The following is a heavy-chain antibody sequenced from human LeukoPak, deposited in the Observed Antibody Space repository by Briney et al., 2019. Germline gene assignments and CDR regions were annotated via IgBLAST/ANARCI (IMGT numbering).Heavy chain of an antibody. J-gene: IGHJ4*02. CDR1: GYTFTGYC. D-gene: IGHD4-17*01. CDR3: ARGPDYGDYIGY. V-gene: IGHV1-2*02. CDR2: INPNSGGT. Sequence: ASVKVSCKASGYTFTGYCMHWVRQAPGQGLEWMGWINPNSGGTNYAQKFQGRVTMTRDTSISTAYMELSRLRSDDTAVYYCARGPDYGDYIGYWGQGTLVTVSS.